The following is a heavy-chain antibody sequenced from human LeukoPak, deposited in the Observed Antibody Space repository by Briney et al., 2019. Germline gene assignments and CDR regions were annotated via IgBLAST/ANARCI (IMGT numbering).Heavy chain of an antibody. J-gene: IGHJ6*03. V-gene: IGHV3-23*01. Sequence: PGGSLRLSCAASGFTFSSYAMSWVRQAPGKGLEWVSAISGSGGSTYYADSVKGRFTISRDNSKNTLYLQMNSLRAEDTAVYYCARNWNKFKNYYYYYMDVWGKGTTVTVSS. CDR2: ISGSGGST. D-gene: IGHD1/OR15-1a*01. CDR1: GFTFSSYA. CDR3: ARNWNKFKNYYYYYMDV.